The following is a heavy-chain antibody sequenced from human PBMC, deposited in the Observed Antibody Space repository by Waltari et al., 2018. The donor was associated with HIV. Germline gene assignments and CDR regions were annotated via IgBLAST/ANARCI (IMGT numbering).Heavy chain of an antibody. CDR2: INPDNCDT. CDR1: GTRFTSFF. CDR3: ARGEDVNPSNLPPGYRLDY. Sequence: QVVLMQSGPELRKPGASVTVSCTASGTRFTSFFLHWVRRTPGRGLEWIGRINPDNCDTTLGATFHGRVTMTRDTSASSAQMEVTRLTSDDTAVYYCARGEDVNPSNLPPGYRLDYWGQGSLVTVSS. J-gene: IGHJ4*02. D-gene: IGHD2-15*01. V-gene: IGHV1-2*06.